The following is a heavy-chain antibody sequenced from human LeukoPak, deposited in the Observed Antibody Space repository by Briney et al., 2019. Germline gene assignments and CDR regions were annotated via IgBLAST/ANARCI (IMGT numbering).Heavy chain of an antibody. J-gene: IGHJ6*02. V-gene: IGHV1-18*01. Sequence: ASVKVSCKASGYTFISYGMSWVRQAPGQGLEWMGWISAYNGNTNYTQKLQGKVTMTTDTSTSTAYMELRSLRSDDTAVYYCAREGAMVRGVIWYYGMDVWGQGTTVTVSS. D-gene: IGHD3-10*01. CDR1: GYTFISYG. CDR3: AREGAMVRGVIWYYGMDV. CDR2: ISAYNGNT.